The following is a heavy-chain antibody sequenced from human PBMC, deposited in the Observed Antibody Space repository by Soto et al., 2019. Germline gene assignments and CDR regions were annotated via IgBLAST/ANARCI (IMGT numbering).Heavy chain of an antibody. CDR2: ISGSGGTT. CDR1: GCTFSSYA. J-gene: IGHJ4*02. V-gene: IGHV3-23*01. CDR3: AKDQWNEGLPLDY. Sequence: GGSLRLSCAASGCTFSSYAMSLVRQSPGKGLEWVSAISGSGGTTYYADSVKGRFTLSRDNSKHTLYLQMNSLRAEDTAVYYCAKDQWNEGLPLDYWGQGTLVTVSS. D-gene: IGHD1-1*01.